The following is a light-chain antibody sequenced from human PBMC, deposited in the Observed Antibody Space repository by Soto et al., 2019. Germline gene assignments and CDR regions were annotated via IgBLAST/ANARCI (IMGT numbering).Light chain of an antibody. CDR1: QSVSSN. CDR2: GSF. J-gene: IGKJ5*01. CDR3: QQYNNWPPIT. V-gene: IGKV3-15*01. Sequence: EIVMTQAPATLSVSPGERATLSCRASQSVSSNLARYQQKPGQAPRLLIYGSFLRATGVPARFTGSGSGTDFTLTISSLQSEDFAVYYCQQYNNWPPITFGQGTRLEI.